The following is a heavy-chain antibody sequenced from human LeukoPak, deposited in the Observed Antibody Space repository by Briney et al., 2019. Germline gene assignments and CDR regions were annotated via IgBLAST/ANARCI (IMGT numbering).Heavy chain of an antibody. CDR1: GFTFSSYG. V-gene: IGHV3-30*02. CDR2: IRYDGSNK. J-gene: IGHJ4*02. CDR3: AKVPAAATGGFDY. Sequence: GGSLRLSCAASGFTFSSYGMHWVRQAPGKRLEWVAFIRYDGSNKYYADSVKGRFTISRDNSKNTLYLQMNSLRAEDTAVYYCAKVPAAATGGFDYWGQGTLVTVSS. D-gene: IGHD2-2*01.